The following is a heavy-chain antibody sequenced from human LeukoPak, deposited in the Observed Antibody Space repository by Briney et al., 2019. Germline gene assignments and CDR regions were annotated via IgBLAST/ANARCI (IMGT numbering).Heavy chain of an antibody. V-gene: IGHV1-69*04. J-gene: IGHJ5*02. D-gene: IGHD5-24*01. CDR3: ATANRRVEMATMTNWFDP. Sequence: SVKVSCKASGGTFSSNAISWVRQAPGQGLEWMGRIIPMLGIANYAQNFQGRGTITADKSTTTAYMELSSLRSEDTAVYYCATANRRVEMATMTNWFDPWGQGTLVTVSS. CDR1: GGTFSSNA. CDR2: IIPMLGIA.